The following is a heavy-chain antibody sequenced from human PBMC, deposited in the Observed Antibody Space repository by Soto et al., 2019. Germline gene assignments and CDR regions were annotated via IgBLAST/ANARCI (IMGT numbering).Heavy chain of an antibody. V-gene: IGHV3-23*01. CDR1: GFTFSSYA. CDR3: ARRGSGSYYDY. D-gene: IGHD1-26*01. J-gene: IGHJ4*02. Sequence: EVQLLESGGGSVQPGGSLRLSCAASGFTFSSYAMRWVRQAPGKGLEWVSAISGSGGSTYYADSVKGRFTISRDNSKNTLYLQMNSLIAEDTAVYYCARRGSGSYYDYWGQGTLVTVSS. CDR2: ISGSGGST.